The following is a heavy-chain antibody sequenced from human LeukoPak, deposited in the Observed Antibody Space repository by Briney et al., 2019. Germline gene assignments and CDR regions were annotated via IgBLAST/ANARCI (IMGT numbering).Heavy chain of an antibody. CDR1: GFTFSNYN. Sequence: GGSLRLSCAASGFTFSNYNMNWVRQAPGKGLEWVSSIGSSSSYIYYADSVKGRFTISRDNAKNSLSLQMNSLRAEDTAVYYCAREDFGHDYWGQGTLVTVSS. J-gene: IGHJ4*02. CDR2: IGSSSSYI. V-gene: IGHV3-21*01. CDR3: AREDFGHDY. D-gene: IGHD3-3*01.